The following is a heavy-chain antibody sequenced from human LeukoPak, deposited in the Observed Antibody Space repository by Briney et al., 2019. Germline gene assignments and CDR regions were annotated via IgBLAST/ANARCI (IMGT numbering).Heavy chain of an antibody. D-gene: IGHD3-22*01. Sequence: GGSLRLSCAASGFTFITYWMYWVRHAPGKGLGWVSRINSDGSSTNYADSVKGRFTISRDNAKNTLYLQMNSLRAEDTAVYYCARDQRTHSGYYPEDWGQGTRVTVSS. CDR2: INSDGSST. CDR3: ARDQRTHSGYYPED. J-gene: IGHJ4*02. V-gene: IGHV3-74*01. CDR1: GFTFITYW.